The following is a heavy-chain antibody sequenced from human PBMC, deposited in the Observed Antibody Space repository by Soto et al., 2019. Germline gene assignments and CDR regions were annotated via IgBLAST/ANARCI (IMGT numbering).Heavy chain of an antibody. CDR2: FDPEDGET. V-gene: IGHV1-24*01. Sequence: GASVKVSCKVSGYTLTELSMHWVRQAPGKGLEWMGGFDPEDGETIYAQKFQGRVTMTEDTSTDTAYMELSSLRSEDTAVYYCATRAAYYYDSSAHIDAPAFDIWGQGTMVTVSS. CDR3: ATRAAYYYDSSAHIDAPAFDI. CDR1: GYTLTELS. D-gene: IGHD3-22*01. J-gene: IGHJ3*02.